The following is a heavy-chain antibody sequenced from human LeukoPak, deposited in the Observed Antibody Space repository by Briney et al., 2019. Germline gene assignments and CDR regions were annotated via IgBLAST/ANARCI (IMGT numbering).Heavy chain of an antibody. D-gene: IGHD3-10*01. CDR3: ARVTANPLGSRVSYDY. J-gene: IGHJ4*02. V-gene: IGHV1-2*02. Sequence: GASVRVSCKASGYTFTGYYMHWVRQAPGQGLEWMGWINPNSGGTNYAQKFQGRVTMTRDTSISTAYMELSRLRSDDTAVYYCARVTANPLGSRVSYDYWGQGTLVTVSS. CDR1: GYTFTGYY. CDR2: INPNSGGT.